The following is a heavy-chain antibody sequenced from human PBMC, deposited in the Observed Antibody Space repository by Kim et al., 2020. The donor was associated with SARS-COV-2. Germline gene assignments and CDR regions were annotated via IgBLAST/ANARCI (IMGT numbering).Heavy chain of an antibody. D-gene: IGHD2-15*01. CDR2: ISFDGSNR. V-gene: IGHV3-30*04. CDR1: GFTFSTYA. J-gene: IGHJ3*02. Sequence: GGSLRLSCAASGFTFSTYAMHWVRQAPGKGLEWVAVISFDGSNRYYADSVKGRFTISRDNSKNTLYLQMNSLGAEDKAVYYCARAKDSYCSGGGCGLDGFDIWGQGTVVTVSS. CDR3: ARAKDSYCSGGGCGLDGFDI.